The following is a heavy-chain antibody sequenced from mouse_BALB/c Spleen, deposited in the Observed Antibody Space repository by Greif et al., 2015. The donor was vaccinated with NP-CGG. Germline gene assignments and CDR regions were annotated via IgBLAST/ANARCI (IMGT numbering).Heavy chain of an antibody. V-gene: IGHV1-7*01. D-gene: IGHD1-1*02. CDR2: INPSTGYT. CDR3: ARGGWPFAY. J-gene: IGHJ3*01. Sequence: QVQLQQSGAELAKPGASVKMSCKASGYTFTSYWMHWVKQRPGQGLEWIVYINPSTGYTEYNQKFKDKATLTADKSSSTAYMQLSGLTSEDSAVYYCARGGWPFAYWGQGTLVTVSA. CDR1: GYTFTSYW.